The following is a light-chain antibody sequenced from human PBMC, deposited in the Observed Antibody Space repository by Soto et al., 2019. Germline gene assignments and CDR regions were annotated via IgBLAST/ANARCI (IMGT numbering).Light chain of an antibody. J-gene: IGKJ1*01. CDR2: AAS. V-gene: IGKV1-39*01. CDR3: QQSYSDSWT. CDR1: QTISSY. Sequence: DIQMTQSPSSLSASVGDRVTMTCRARQTISSYLNWYHQKPGKAPELLIYAASSLQSGVPSRFNGSGSGTDFTLTINSLQPQDFSTYFCQQSYSDSWTFGQGTKVEIK.